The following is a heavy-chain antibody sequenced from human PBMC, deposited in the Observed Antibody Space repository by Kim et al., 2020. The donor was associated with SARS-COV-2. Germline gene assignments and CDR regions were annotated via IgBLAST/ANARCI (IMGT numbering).Heavy chain of an antibody. Sequence: RFTISRDNAKNSLYLQMNSLRAEDTALYYCAKDDITGIAARPYYYYGMDVWGQGTTVTVSS. J-gene: IGHJ6*02. V-gene: IGHV3-9*01. CDR3: AKDDITGIAARPYYYYGMDV. D-gene: IGHD6-6*01.